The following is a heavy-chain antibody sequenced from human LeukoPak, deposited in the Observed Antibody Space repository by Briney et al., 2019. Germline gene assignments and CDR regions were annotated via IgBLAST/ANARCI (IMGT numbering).Heavy chain of an antibody. J-gene: IGHJ4*02. CDR1: GGSISSSNYY. V-gene: IGHV4-39*07. Sequence: SETLSLTCTVSGGSISSSNYYWGWIRQPPGKGLEWIGTIYYSGSTYYSPSLKSRVTISVDTSKNQFSLKLSSVTAADTAVYYCARAYYGSGSYYSNNKYYFDYWGQGTLVTVSS. CDR2: IYYSGST. CDR3: ARAYYGSGSYYSNNKYYFDY. D-gene: IGHD3-10*01.